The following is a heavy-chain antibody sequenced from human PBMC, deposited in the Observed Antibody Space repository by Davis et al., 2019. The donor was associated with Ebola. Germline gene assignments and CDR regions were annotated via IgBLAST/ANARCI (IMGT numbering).Heavy chain of an antibody. V-gene: IGHV7-4-1*02. CDR1: GYTFTNYY. Sequence: ASVKVSCKASGYTFTNYYMHWVRQAPGQGLEWMGWINTNTGNPTYAQGFTGRFVFSLDTSVSTTYLQISSLKAEDTAIYYCARDRGNLDYWGQGTLVTVSS. CDR2: INTNTGNP. CDR3: ARDRGNLDY. J-gene: IGHJ4*02. D-gene: IGHD3-10*01.